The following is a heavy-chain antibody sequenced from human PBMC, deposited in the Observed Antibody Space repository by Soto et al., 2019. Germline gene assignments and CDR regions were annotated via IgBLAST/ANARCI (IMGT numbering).Heavy chain of an antibody. Sequence: ETLSLTCTVSGGSISSSSYYWGWIRQPPGKGLEWIGSIYYSGSTYYNPSLKSRVTISVDTSKNQFSLKLSSVTAADTAVYYCARHSGSPTWIDYWGQGTLVTVSS. V-gene: IGHV4-39*01. CDR1: GGSISSSSYY. J-gene: IGHJ4*02. D-gene: IGHD1-26*01. CDR3: ARHSGSPTWIDY. CDR2: IYYSGST.